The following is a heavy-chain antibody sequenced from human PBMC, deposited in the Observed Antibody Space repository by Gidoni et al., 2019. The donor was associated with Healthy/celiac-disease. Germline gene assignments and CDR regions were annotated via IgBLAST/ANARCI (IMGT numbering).Heavy chain of an antibody. D-gene: IGHD5-18*01. V-gene: IGHV1-69*08. CDR1: GGTFSSYT. CDR2: IIPILGIA. CDR3: ARDGGYSYGVGYYYYMDV. Sequence: QVQLVQSGAEVKKPGSSVKVSCKASGGTFSSYTISWVRQAPGQGLEWMGRIIPILGIANYAQKFQGRVTITADKSTSTAYMELSSLRSEDTAVYYCARDGGYSYGVGYYYYMDVWGKGTTVTVSS. J-gene: IGHJ6*03.